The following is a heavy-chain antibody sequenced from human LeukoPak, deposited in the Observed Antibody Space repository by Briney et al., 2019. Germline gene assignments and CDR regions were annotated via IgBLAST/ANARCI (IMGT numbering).Heavy chain of an antibody. D-gene: IGHD6-19*01. CDR2: ISGSGGST. V-gene: IGHV3-23*01. J-gene: IGHJ4*02. Sequence: GGSLRLSCTASGFTFSSYAMSWVRQAPGKGLEWVSTISGSGGSTYYADSVKGRFTISRDNSKNTLSLQMSSLRVEDTAVYYCAKGSSSGWSGDYFNYWGQGTLVTVSS. CDR3: AKGSSSGWSGDYFNY. CDR1: GFTFSSYA.